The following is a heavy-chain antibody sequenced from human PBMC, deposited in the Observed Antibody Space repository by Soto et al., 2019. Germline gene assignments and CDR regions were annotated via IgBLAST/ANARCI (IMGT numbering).Heavy chain of an antibody. CDR3: ARVEIVVVVAAFDP. Sequence: TLSLTCTVSGGSISSGGYYWSWIRQHPGKGLEWIGYIYYSGSTYYNPSLKSRVTISVDTSKNQFSLKLSSVTAADTAVYYCARVEIVVVVAAFDPWGQGTLVTVSS. V-gene: IGHV4-31*03. CDR1: GGSISSGGYY. J-gene: IGHJ5*02. D-gene: IGHD2-15*01. CDR2: IYYSGST.